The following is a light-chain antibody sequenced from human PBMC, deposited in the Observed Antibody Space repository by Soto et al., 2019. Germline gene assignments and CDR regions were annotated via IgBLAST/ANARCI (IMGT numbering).Light chain of an antibody. Sequence: EVVVTQSPATLSVSPGERVTLSCRASQSVSTNLAWYQQKPGQAPMHLIYGASTRATDIPARFSGSGSGTEFTLTISSLQSEDLAVYYCQQYNNWPLTFGGGTKVEIK. CDR3: QQYNNWPLT. CDR2: GAS. CDR1: QSVSTN. J-gene: IGKJ4*01. V-gene: IGKV3-15*01.